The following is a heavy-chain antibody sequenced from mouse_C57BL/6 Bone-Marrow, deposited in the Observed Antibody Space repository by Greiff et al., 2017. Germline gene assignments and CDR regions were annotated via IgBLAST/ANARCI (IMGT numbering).Heavy chain of an antibody. V-gene: IGHV1-66*01. CDR3: ARSGYWFAY. J-gene: IGHJ3*01. CDR2: IYPGSGNT. Sequence: VQLQESGPELVKPGASVKISCKASGYSFTSYYIHWVKQRPGQGLEWIGWIYPGSGNTKYNEKFKGKATLTADTSSSTAYMQLRSLTSEDSAFYYCARSGYWFAYWGQGTLVTVSA. D-gene: IGHD2-2*01. CDR1: GYSFTSYY.